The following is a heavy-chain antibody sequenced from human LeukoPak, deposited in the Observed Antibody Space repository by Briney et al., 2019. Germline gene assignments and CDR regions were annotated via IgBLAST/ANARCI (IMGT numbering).Heavy chain of an antibody. V-gene: IGHV3-30*09. J-gene: IGHJ4*02. CDR1: GFTFSTYA. CDR3: ARSNYYGSANYYNEFDY. Sequence: PGRSLRLSCAASGFTFSTYAMHWVRQAPGKGLEWVAVMSYDGSSKYYADSVKGRFAISRDNSKNTQDLQMNSLRADDTGVYYCARSNYYGSANYYNEFDYWGQGALVTVSS. CDR2: MSYDGSSK. D-gene: IGHD3-10*01.